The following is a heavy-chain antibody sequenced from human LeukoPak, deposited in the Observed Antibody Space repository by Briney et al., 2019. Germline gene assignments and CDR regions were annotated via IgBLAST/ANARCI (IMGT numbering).Heavy chain of an antibody. Sequence: PGGSPRLSCAASGFRFSDYSMNWVRQAPGKGLEWISYIGISSGNTNYADSVKCRFTISGDKAKNSLYLQMNSLRVEDTAVYYCARDYKYAFDNWGQGTLVTVSS. CDR3: ARDYKYAFDN. J-gene: IGHJ4*02. CDR2: IGISSGNT. D-gene: IGHD5-24*01. V-gene: IGHV3-48*01. CDR1: GFRFSDYS.